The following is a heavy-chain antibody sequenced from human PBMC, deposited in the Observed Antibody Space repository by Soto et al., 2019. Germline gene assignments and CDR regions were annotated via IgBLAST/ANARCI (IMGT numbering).Heavy chain of an antibody. V-gene: IGHV4-30-4*01. Sequence: SETLSLTCTVSGGSISSGDYYWSWIRQPPGKGLEWIGYIYYSGSTYYNPSLKSRVTISVDTSKNQFSLKLSSVTAADTAVYYCAREPAFGDYYYGMDVWGQGTTVTVYS. CDR3: AREPAFGDYYYGMDV. J-gene: IGHJ6*02. D-gene: IGHD3-16*01. CDR1: GGSISSGDYY. CDR2: IYYSGST.